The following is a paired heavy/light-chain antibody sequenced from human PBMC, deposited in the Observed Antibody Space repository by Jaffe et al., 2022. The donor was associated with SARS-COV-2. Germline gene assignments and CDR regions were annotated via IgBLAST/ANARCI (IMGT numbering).Light chain of an antibody. V-gene: IGLV2-23*02. Sequence: QSALTQPASVSGSPGQSITISCTGISSDVGTYNLVSWYQQHPGKAPKLMIFEFTKRPSGVSDRFSGSKSGNTASLTILGLQAEDEADYYCSSYAGSNTLVFGGGTKLTVL. CDR3: SSYAGSNTLV. CDR2: EFT. J-gene: IGLJ3*02. CDR1: SSDVGTYNL.
Heavy chain of an antibody. V-gene: IGHV4-39*01. CDR1: GASISSTYYY. Sequence: QLQLQESGPGLVKPSETLSLTCTVSGASISSTYYYWGWIRQPPGKGLEWIGNIYYSGSTHYNPSLKSRLTISVDTSKNQFSLRLYSVTAADTAVYYCARLVDRNPEVWYSGSYYTYGFDIWGQGTMVTVSS. D-gene: IGHD1-26*01. J-gene: IGHJ3*02. CDR2: IYYSGST. CDR3: ARLVDRNPEVWYSGSYYTYGFDI.